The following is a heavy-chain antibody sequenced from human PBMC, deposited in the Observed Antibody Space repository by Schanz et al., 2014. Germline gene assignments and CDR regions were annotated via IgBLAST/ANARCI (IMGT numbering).Heavy chain of an antibody. D-gene: IGHD3-3*01. CDR2: ISVYNHNK. V-gene: IGHV1-18*01. CDR3: ARDRRFFDRDDLYYFDS. J-gene: IGHJ4*02. CDR1: GYIFINSG. Sequence: QIQLVQSGPEVKKPGATVKVSCKASGYIFINSGISWVRQAPGQGLEWMGWISVYNHNKEYDQKFQGRVTMTTDTSTSTAYMALTDLRSDDTAVDDCARDRRFFDRDDLYYFDSWGQGTLVTVSS.